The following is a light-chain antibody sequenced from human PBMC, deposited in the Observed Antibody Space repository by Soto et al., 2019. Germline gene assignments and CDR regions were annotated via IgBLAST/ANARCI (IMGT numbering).Light chain of an antibody. Sequence: VLPQSTGTLSLSPGERATLSCRARQSVSSNYRTWDQQKPGQAPRRLIFGASSRATGIPDRFSGSGSGTDFTLTISRLEPEDFAVYYCQQYGSSPRETFGQGTPLEIK. V-gene: IGKV3-20*01. CDR3: QQYGSSPRET. CDR1: QSVSSNY. J-gene: IGKJ5*01. CDR2: GAS.